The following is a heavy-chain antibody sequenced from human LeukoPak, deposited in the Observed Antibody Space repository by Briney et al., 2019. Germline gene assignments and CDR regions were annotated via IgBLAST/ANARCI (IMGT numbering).Heavy chain of an antibody. CDR3: AKDQGRDYAPYGSATHFF. CDR2: ISYDGSNK. Sequence: GRSLRLSCAASGFTFSSYAMHWVRQAPGRGLEWVAVISYDGSNKYYADSVKGRFTISRDNSQNTLYLLMNSLRAEDTATYYCAKDQGRDYAPYGSATHFFWGQGALVTVSS. CDR1: GFTFSSYA. V-gene: IGHV3-30-3*01. D-gene: IGHD4-17*01. J-gene: IGHJ4*02.